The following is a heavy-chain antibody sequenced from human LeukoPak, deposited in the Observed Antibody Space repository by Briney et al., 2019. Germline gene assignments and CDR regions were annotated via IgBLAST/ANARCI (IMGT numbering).Heavy chain of an antibody. CDR3: ARSYYDFWSGGRGPFDY. CDR1: GFTFSSYS. CDR2: ISSSSSTI. D-gene: IGHD3-3*01. V-gene: IGHV3-48*01. J-gene: IGHJ4*02. Sequence: GGSLRLSCAASGFTFSSYSMNWVRQAPGKGLEWVSYISSSSSTIYYAGSVKGRFTISRDNAKNSLYLQMNSLRAEDTAVYYCARSYYDFWSGGRGPFDYWGQGTLVTVSS.